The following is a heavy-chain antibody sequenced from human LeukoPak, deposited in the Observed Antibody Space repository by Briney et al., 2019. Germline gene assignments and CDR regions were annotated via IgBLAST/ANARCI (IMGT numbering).Heavy chain of an antibody. Sequence: GGSLRLSCAASGFTFSSYWMSWVRLAPGKGLEWVGNIKGDGSEKWYVDSVKGRFTISRDNAQNSVYLQMNSLRAEDTAVYYCARDQSSRPLGYWGQGTLVAVFS. CDR3: ARDQSSRPLGY. J-gene: IGHJ4*02. V-gene: IGHV3-7*01. CDR2: IKGDGSEK. CDR1: GFTFSSYW. D-gene: IGHD3-16*01.